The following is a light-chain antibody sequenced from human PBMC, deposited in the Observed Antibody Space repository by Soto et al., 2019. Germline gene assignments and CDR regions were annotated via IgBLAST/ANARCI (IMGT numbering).Light chain of an antibody. CDR3: QQYNNWPLT. J-gene: IGKJ4*01. CDR2: GAY. V-gene: IGKV3-15*01. Sequence: DIVLTQYSGNLSLSPGERSTLSCRASQSVSSSYLAWSHQKPGQAPRLLIYGAYTRATGIPARSSGSGPGKEFTLTISSLQSEECAGYYCQQYNNWPLTFCGGTK. CDR1: QSVSSSY.